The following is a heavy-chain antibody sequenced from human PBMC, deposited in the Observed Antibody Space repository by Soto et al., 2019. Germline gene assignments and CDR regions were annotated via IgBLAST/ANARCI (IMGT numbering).Heavy chain of an antibody. V-gene: IGHV4-30-4*01. CDR2: IYYSGST. CDR1: GGSISSGDYY. CDR3: ARWLGYGPHFDY. Sequence: QVQLQESGPGLVKPSQTLSLTCTVSGGSISSGDYYWSWIRQPPGKGLEWIGYIYYSGSTYYTPSLKSRVTISVDTSKNQFSLKLSSVTAADTAVDYWARWLGYGPHFDYWGQGTLVTVAS. J-gene: IGHJ4*02. D-gene: IGHD5-12*01.